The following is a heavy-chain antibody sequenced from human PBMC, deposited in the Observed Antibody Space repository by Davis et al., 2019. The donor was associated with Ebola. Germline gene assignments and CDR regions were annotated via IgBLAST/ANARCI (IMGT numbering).Heavy chain of an antibody. CDR1: GYIFTGYY. D-gene: IGHD2-2*01. Sequence: ASVKVSCKTSGYIFTGYYMHWVRQAPGQGLEWMGWISPNTDDRGYVQKFRDRVTITRDTSINTVYMQLSGVTSDDTAVYFCARESGYCSSTSCSKQSFDYWGQGTLVTVSS. CDR2: ISPNTDDR. J-gene: IGHJ4*02. CDR3: ARESGYCSSTSCSKQSFDY. V-gene: IGHV1-2*02.